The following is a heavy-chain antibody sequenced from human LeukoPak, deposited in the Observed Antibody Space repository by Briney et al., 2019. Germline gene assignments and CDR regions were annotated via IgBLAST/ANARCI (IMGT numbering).Heavy chain of an antibody. J-gene: IGHJ5*02. D-gene: IGHD6-19*01. CDR1: GGTFSSYA. Sequence: SVKVSCKASGGTFSSYAISWVRQAPGQGLEWMGGIIPIFGTANYAQKFQGGVTITADESTSTAYMELSSLRSDDTAVYYCARDWWKVTSLAVAGSNWFDPWGQGTLVTVSS. CDR2: IIPIFGTA. V-gene: IGHV1-69*01. CDR3: ARDWWKVTSLAVAGSNWFDP.